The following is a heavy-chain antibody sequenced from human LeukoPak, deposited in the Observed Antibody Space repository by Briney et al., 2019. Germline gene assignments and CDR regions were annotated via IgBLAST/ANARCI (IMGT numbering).Heavy chain of an antibody. D-gene: IGHD3-10*01. J-gene: IGHJ3*02. CDR3: ARSKESWFGELLSPSDAFDI. CDR1: GYTFTGYY. V-gene: IGHV1-2*02. CDR2: INPNSGGT. Sequence: ASVKVSCKASGYTFTGYYMRWVRQAPGQGLEWMGWINPNSGGTNYAQKFQGRVTMTRDTSISTAYMELSRLRSDDTAVYYCARSKESWFGELLSPSDAFDIWGQGTMVTVSS.